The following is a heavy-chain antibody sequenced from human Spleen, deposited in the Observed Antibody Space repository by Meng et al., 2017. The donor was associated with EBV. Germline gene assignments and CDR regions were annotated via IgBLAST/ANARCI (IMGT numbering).Heavy chain of an antibody. D-gene: IGHD5-24*01. V-gene: IGHV4/OR15-8*02. CDR1: CGSSRSRSW. CDR2: MYHRGHS. Sequence: VNLRDVAPDVGEPVGAPVAIGIVICGSSRSRSWWCWVRRPPGEGLERIGEMYHRGHSDYNPSLKSGFTISVEKSKNQVSLRLTSVTAADTAVYYCARDHSGKMATISSGFELWGQGILVTVSS. CDR3: ARDHSGKMATISSGFEL. J-gene: IGHJ4*02.